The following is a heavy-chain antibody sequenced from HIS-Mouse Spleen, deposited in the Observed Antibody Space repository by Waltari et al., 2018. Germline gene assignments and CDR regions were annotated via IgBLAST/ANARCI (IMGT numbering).Heavy chain of an antibody. CDR3: ASWLAARYFDY. CDR2: INHSGST. V-gene: IGHV4-34*01. J-gene: IGHJ4*02. D-gene: IGHD6-6*01. CDR1: GGSFSGYY. Sequence: QVQLQQWGAGLLKPSETLSLTCAVYGGSFSGYYWSWIRQPPGKGLEWIGEINHSGSTNYNPSLKSRVTISVDTSKNQFSLKLSSVTAADTAVYYCASWLAARYFDYWGQGTLVTVSS.